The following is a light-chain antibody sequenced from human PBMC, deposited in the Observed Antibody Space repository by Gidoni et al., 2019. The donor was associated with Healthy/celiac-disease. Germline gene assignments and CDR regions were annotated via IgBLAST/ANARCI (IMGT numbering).Light chain of an antibody. V-gene: IGKV3-11*01. CDR3: QQRSNWRFT. J-gene: IGKJ3*01. CDR2: EAS. Sequence: EIVLTQSPATLSLSPGDRATLSCRASQSVSSYLAWYQQKPGQAPRLLIYEASNRATGIPARFSGSGSGTDFTLTISSLEPEDFAVYYCQQRSNWRFTFGPGTRVDIK. CDR1: QSVSSY.